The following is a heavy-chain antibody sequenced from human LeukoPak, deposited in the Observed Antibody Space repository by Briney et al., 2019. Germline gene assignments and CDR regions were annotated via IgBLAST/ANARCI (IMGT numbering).Heavy chain of an antibody. D-gene: IGHD3-10*01. V-gene: IGHV3-23*01. CDR1: GFTFSSYA. CDR3: ATGAWLFGY. J-gene: IGHJ4*02. Sequence: PGGSLRLSCAAPGFTFSSYAMSWVRQAPGKGLEWFSALSGSGGSTYYADSVKGRFTISRDNSKNTLYLQMNSLRAEDTAVYYCATGAWLFGYWGQGTLVTVSS. CDR2: LSGSGGST.